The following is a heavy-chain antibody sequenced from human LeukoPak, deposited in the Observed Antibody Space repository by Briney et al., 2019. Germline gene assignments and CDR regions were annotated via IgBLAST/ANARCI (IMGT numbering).Heavy chain of an antibody. D-gene: IGHD3-10*01. Sequence: GGSLRLSCAASGFTFSNAWMSWVRQAPGKGLEWVGRIKSKTDGGTTDYAAPVKGRFTISRDDSKNTLYLQMNSLKTEDTAVYYCTTNLLWFGELPDYWGQGTLVTVSP. CDR1: GFTFSNAW. CDR2: IKSKTDGGTT. V-gene: IGHV3-15*01. CDR3: TTNLLWFGELPDY. J-gene: IGHJ4*02.